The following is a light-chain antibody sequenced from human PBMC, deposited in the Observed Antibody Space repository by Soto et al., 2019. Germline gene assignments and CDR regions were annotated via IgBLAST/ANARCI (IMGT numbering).Light chain of an antibody. V-gene: IGKV1-17*01. Sequence: DIQMTQSPSSLSASVGDRVTITCRASQGIRNALVWYQQRPGKAPKRLIYAASSLQSGVPSRFSGTGSGTEFTLTINSLQPEDFATYDCLQHNSLPLTFGQGTKLEIK. CDR1: QGIRNA. J-gene: IGKJ2*01. CDR2: AAS. CDR3: LQHNSLPLT.